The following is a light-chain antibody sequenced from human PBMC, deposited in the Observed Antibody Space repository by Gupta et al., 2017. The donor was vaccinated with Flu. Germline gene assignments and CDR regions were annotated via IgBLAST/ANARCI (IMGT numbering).Light chain of an antibody. CDR2: KVS. CDR3: RQGKHCPPT. V-gene: IGKV2-30*01. Sequence: DVVMTQSPLSLPVTLGQPASISCRSSQSLVYSDGNTYLNWFQQRPGQSPRRLIHKVSNRDSGVPDRFSGSGSGTDFTLKISRVEAEDVGVYYCRQGKHCPPTFGQGTKVEIK. CDR1: QSLVYSDGNTY. J-gene: IGKJ2*01.